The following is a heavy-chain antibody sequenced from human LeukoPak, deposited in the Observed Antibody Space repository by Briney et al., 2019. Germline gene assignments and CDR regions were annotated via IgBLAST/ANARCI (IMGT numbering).Heavy chain of an antibody. Sequence: GGSLRLSCAASGFTFSSYGMHWVRQAPGEGLEWVAVIWYDGSNKYYADSVKGRFTISRDNSKNTLYLQMNSLRAEDTAVYYCARDRGIAARRAWFDPWGQGTLVTVSS. CDR2: IWYDGSNK. D-gene: IGHD6-6*01. J-gene: IGHJ5*02. CDR1: GFTFSSYG. CDR3: ARDRGIAARRAWFDP. V-gene: IGHV3-33*01.